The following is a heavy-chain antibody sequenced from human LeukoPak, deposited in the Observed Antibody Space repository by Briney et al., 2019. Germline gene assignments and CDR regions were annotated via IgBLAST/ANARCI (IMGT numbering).Heavy chain of an antibody. J-gene: IGHJ4*02. D-gene: IGHD3-22*01. Sequence: GASVKVSCKASGYTFTAYYMHWVRQAPGQGLEWMGWINPNSGGTNYAQKFQGRVTMTRDTSISTAYMELSRLRSDDTAVYYCARDLYYYDSSGYYYFDYWGQGTLVTVSS. V-gene: IGHV1-2*02. CDR2: INPNSGGT. CDR3: ARDLYYYDSSGYYYFDY. CDR1: GYTFTAYY.